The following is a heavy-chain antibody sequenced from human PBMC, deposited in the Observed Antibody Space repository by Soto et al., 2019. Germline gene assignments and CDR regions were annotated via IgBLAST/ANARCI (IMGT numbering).Heavy chain of an antibody. CDR3: ACINGYNRFCDH. Sequence: QLQLLESGSGLVRPSQTLSLTCAVSGGSLSSGGCSWSWLRLPPGKSLAWIGYIFDNGNTYYSTSLMSRVTMSGDTSRNQFALRLASVSAAETAMYYCACINGYNRFCDHLGLVTLVTVSS. D-gene: IGHD1-1*01. V-gene: IGHV4-30-2*01. CDR1: GGSLSSGGCS. CDR2: IFDNGNT. J-gene: IGHJ2*01.